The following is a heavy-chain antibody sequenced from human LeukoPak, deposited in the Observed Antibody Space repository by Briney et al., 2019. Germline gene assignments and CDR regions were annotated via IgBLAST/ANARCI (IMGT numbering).Heavy chain of an antibody. J-gene: IGHJ3*02. CDR2: INPNSGGT. D-gene: IGHD6-19*01. Sequence: GASVKGACKASGYTFTGYYMHWVRQAPGQGREWSGWINPNSGGTNYAQKFQGRVTMTRDTSISTAYMELSRLRSDDTAVYYCARTGGSSGWYIDAFDIWGQGTMVTVSS. V-gene: IGHV1-2*02. CDR1: GYTFTGYY. CDR3: ARTGGSSGWYIDAFDI.